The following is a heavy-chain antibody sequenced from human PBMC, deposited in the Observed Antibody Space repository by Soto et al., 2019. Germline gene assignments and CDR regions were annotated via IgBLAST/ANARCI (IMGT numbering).Heavy chain of an antibody. V-gene: IGHV3-23*01. CDR1: GFTFSTYG. CDR3: AKDFRGDYPSHVVMIGGVPAAYP. J-gene: IGHJ5*02. D-gene: IGHD2-8*02. CDR2: ISGSGGST. Sequence: EVQLLESGGGLVQPGGSLRLSCAASGFTFSTYGMNWVRQAPGKGLEWVSAISGSGGSTYYADSVKGRFTISRDKSKNTLYLQLNSLRAEATAVYYCAKDFRGDYPSHVVMIGGVPAAYPWGQGTLVTVSS.